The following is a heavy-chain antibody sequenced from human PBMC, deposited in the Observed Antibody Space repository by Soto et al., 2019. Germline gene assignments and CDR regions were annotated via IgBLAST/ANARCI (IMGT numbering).Heavy chain of an antibody. CDR2: ISSSSSYT. D-gene: IGHD5-12*01. J-gene: IGHJ6*02. V-gene: IGHV3-11*06. CDR3: FPSLRDNATHF. CDR1: GFTFSDYY. Sequence: GGSLRLSCAASGFTFSDYYMSWIRQAPGKGLEWVSYISSSSSYTNYVDSVKGRSTISRDNAKNSLYLQMNSLRAEDTAVYFCFPSLRDNATHFSGQAPTLTL.